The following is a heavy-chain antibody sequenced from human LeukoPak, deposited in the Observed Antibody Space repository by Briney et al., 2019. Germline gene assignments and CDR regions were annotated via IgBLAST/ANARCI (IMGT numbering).Heavy chain of an antibody. CDR2: ISSSGSTR. CDR3: AKDDGGSYYPYYYYMDV. CDR1: GFTFSSYE. D-gene: IGHD1-26*01. V-gene: IGHV3-48*03. Sequence: GGSLRLSCAGSGFTFSSYEMNWVRQAPGKGLEWVSYISSSGSTRYYADSVKGRFTISRDNSKNTLYLQMNSLRAEDTAVYYCAKDDGGSYYPYYYYMDVWGKGTTVTISS. J-gene: IGHJ6*03.